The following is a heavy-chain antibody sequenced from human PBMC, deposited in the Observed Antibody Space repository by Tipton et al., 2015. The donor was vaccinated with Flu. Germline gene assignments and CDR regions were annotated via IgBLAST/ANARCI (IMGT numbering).Heavy chain of an antibody. CDR2: IYYSGST. Sequence: TLSLTCTVSGGSISSDSYYWSWIRQPPGKGLEWIGYIYYSGSTNYNPSLKSRVTISVDTSKNQFSLKLSSVTAADTAIYYCARAVGYDRGYYFDSWGQGTLVTVSS. V-gene: IGHV4-61*01. J-gene: IGHJ4*02. D-gene: IGHD2-15*01. CDR3: ARAVGYDRGYYFDS. CDR1: GGSISSDSYY.